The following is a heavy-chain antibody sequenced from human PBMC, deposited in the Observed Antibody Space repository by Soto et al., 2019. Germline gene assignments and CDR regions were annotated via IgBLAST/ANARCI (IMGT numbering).Heavy chain of an antibody. CDR2: IYYSGST. J-gene: IGHJ6*03. V-gene: IGHV4-59*08. CDR3: ARHPYSSSSSRPYYYYYMDV. CDR1: GGSISSYY. D-gene: IGHD6-13*01. Sequence: PSETLSLTCTFSGGSISSYYWIWIRQPPGKGLEWIGYIYYSGSTNYNPSLKSRVTISVDTSKNQFSLKLSSVTAADTAVYYCARHPYSSSSSRPYYYYYMDVWGKGTTVTVSS.